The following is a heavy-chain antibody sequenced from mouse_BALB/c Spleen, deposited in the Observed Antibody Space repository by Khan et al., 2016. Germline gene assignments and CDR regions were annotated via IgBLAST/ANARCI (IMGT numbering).Heavy chain of an antibody. CDR2: ISYSGST. V-gene: IGHV3-2*02. CDR3: ARGGYFDY. J-gene: IGHJ2*01. CDR1: GYSITSDYA. Sequence: EVQLQESGPGLVKPSQSLSLTCTVTGYSITSDYAWNWIRQFPGNKLEWMGYISYSGSTSYNPSLKSRISITRDTSKNQFFLQFNSVTTEDTATYYCARGGYFDYWGQGTTLTVSS.